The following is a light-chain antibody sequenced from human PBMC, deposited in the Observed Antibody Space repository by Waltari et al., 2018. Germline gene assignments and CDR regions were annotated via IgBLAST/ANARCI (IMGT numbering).Light chain of an antibody. J-gene: IGLJ3*02. CDR1: SSNLGAGYD. V-gene: IGLV1-40*01. Sequence: QSVLTQPPSVSGAPGQRVTISCTGSSSNLGAGYDVHWYQQRPGTVPKLLIYVNTKRPAGVPDRSSASRSATSASLAITGLQAEDEADYYCQSYDSSLTAWVFGGGTKLTVL. CDR3: QSYDSSLTAWV. CDR2: VNT.